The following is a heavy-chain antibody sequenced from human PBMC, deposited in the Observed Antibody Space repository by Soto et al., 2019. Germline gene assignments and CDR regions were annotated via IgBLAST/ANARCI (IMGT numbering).Heavy chain of an antibody. D-gene: IGHD3-10*01. Sequence: SETLSLTCTFSGFSISSYYWSWIRQPPGKGLEWIGYIYYSGSTNYNPSLKSRVTISVDTSKNQFSLKLSSVTAADTAVYYCARHVGGYYGSGRPSYYYYMDVWGKGTTVTVSS. CDR3: ARHVGGYYGSGRPSYYYYMDV. J-gene: IGHJ6*03. CDR1: GFSISSYY. V-gene: IGHV4-59*08. CDR2: IYYSGST.